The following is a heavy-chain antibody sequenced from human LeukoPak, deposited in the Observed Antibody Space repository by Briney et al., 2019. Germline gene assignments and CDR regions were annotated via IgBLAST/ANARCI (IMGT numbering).Heavy chain of an antibody. CDR1: GGSISSSSYY. V-gene: IGHV4-39*07. D-gene: IGHD3-10*01. CDR2: IYYSGST. J-gene: IGHJ4*02. Sequence: SETLSLTCTVSGGSISSSSYYWGWIRQPPGKGLEWIGSIYYSGSTYYNPSLKSRVTISVDTSKNQFSLKLSSVSAADTAVYYCARVSNGLYGSGSLDYWGQGTLVTVSS. CDR3: ARVSNGLYGSGSLDY.